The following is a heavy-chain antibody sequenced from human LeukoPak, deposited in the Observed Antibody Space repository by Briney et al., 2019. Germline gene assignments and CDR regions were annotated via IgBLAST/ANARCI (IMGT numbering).Heavy chain of an antibody. CDR2: ISSDSRTI. J-gene: IGHJ4*02. V-gene: IGHV3-48*01. D-gene: IGHD1-14*01. Sequence: PGGSLRLSCAASGFTFRSYSMNWVRQATGKGLEWVSYISSDSRTIYYADSVKGRFTISRDNAKNSVSLQMNSLRAEDTAVYYCAKAEPASGYDYWGQGTLVTVSS. CDR3: AKAEPASGYDY. CDR1: GFTFRSYS.